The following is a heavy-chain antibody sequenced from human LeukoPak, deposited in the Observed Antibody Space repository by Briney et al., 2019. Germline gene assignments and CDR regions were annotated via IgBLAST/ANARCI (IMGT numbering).Heavy chain of an antibody. V-gene: IGHV3-23*01. D-gene: IGHD6-19*01. CDR1: GFTFSSYA. J-gene: IGHJ4*02. Sequence: GGSLRFSCAASGFTFSSYAMSWVRQAPGKGLEWVSAVSGSGGSTYYADSVKGRSTISRDNSKNTLYLQMNSLRAEDTAVYYCAKDHGVVAVAGTDYWGQGTLVTVSS. CDR3: AKDHGVVAVAGTDY. CDR2: VSGSGGST.